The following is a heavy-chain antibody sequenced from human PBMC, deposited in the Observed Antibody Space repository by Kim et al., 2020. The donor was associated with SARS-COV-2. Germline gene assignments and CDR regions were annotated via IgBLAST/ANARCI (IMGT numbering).Heavy chain of an antibody. CDR2: IYYSGST. Sequence: SETLSLTCTVSGGSISSSSYYWGWIRQPPGKGLEWIGSIYYSGSTYYNPSLKSRVTISVDTSKNQFSLKLSSVTAADTAVYYCASSYYYDSSGYYPEYFQHWGQGTLVTVSS. CDR3: ASSYYYDSSGYYPEYFQH. J-gene: IGHJ1*01. V-gene: IGHV4-39*07. D-gene: IGHD3-22*01. CDR1: GGSISSSSYY.